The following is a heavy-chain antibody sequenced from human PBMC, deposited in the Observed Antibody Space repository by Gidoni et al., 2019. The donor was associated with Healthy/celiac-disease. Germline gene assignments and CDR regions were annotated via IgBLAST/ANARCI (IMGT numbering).Heavy chain of an antibody. Sequence: QITLKESGPTLVKPTQTLTLTCTFSGFSLSTSGVGAGWIRHPPGKALEWLALIYWNDDKRYSPSLKSRLTITKDTSKNQVVLTMTNMDPVDTATYYCAHSLYYYDSSGYYFPSPYYYYYMDVWGKGTTVTVSS. CDR3: AHSLYYYDSSGYYFPSPYYYYYMDV. CDR1: GFSLSTSGVG. D-gene: IGHD3-22*01. V-gene: IGHV2-5*01. CDR2: IYWNDDK. J-gene: IGHJ6*03.